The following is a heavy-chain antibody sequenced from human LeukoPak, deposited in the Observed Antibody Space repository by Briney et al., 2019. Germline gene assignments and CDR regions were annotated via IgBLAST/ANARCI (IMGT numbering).Heavy chain of an antibody. J-gene: IGHJ3*02. CDR3: AREGFVRYFDWLFSGAFDI. CDR2: IKQDGSEK. CDR1: GFTFSTYW. V-gene: IGHV3-7*01. D-gene: IGHD3-9*01. Sequence: GGSLRLSCAASGFTFSTYWMTWVRQAPGKGLEWVANIKQDGSEKYYVDSVKGRFTISRDNAKNSLYLQMNSLRAEDTAVYYCAREGFVRYFDWLFSGAFDIWGQGTMVTVSS.